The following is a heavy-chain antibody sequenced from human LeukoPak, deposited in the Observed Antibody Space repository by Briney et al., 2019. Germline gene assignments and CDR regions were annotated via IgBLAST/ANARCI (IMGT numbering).Heavy chain of an antibody. D-gene: IGHD2-15*01. Sequence: PSKTLSLTCTVSGGSISSSSYYWGWIRQPPGKGLEWIGSIYYSGSTYYNPSLKSRVTISVDTSKNQFSLKLSSVTAADTAVYYCASRPHLYCSGGSCYSRYYYYGMDVWGQGTTVTVSS. CDR3: ASRPHLYCSGGSCYSRYYYYGMDV. J-gene: IGHJ6*02. V-gene: IGHV4-39*01. CDR2: IYYSGST. CDR1: GGSISSSSYY.